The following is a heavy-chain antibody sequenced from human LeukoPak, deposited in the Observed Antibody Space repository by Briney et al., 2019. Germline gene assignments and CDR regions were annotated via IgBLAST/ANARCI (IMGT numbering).Heavy chain of an antibody. J-gene: IGHJ4*03. CDR3: ARGPGSSSWYLTLEGGYYFDY. V-gene: IGHV3-7*02. Sequence: GGSVRLSYVASGFTFSGYWMSWARQAPGKGLEWVANIKRDGSEKHYVDSVEGRFTRSTVNGKNSVYMQMNSLRAEDTAVYYCARGPGSSSWYLTLEGGYYFDYWGQGTRVTVSS. CDR1: GFTFSGYW. D-gene: IGHD6-13*01. CDR2: IKRDGSEK.